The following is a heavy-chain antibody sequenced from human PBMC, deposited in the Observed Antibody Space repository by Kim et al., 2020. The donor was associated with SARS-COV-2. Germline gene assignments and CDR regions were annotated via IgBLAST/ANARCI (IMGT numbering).Heavy chain of an antibody. D-gene: IGHD3-22*01. J-gene: IGHJ4*02. V-gene: IGHV3-7*01. CDR3: LCDSRGWYTD. Sequence: GGSLRLSCVASGFTFSSNWMTWVRQAPGKGLEWVANINHDGSEKFYVESVKGRFTISRDNAKNSLFLQMNSLRAEDTAVYYCLCDSRGWYTDWGQGTLVTV. CDR1: GFTFSSNW. CDR2: INHDGSEK.